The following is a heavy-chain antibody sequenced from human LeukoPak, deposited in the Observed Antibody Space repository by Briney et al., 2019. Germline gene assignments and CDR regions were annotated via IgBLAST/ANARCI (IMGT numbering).Heavy chain of an antibody. V-gene: IGHV3-7*03. CDR2: IKQDGSEK. D-gene: IGHD3-22*01. Sequence: GGSLRLSCAASGFTFSSYAMSWVRQAPGKGLEWVANIKQDGSEKYYVDSVKGRFTISRDNAKNSLYLQMNSLRAEDTAVYYCASTPPYYYDSSGYPGRFDYWGQGTLVTVSS. CDR1: GFTFSSYA. CDR3: ASTPPYYYDSSGYPGRFDY. J-gene: IGHJ4*02.